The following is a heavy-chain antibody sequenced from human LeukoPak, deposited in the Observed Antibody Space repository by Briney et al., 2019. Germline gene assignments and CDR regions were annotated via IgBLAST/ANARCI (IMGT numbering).Heavy chain of an antibody. CDR3: AKPSRPYSSSSEYFDY. V-gene: IGHV3-23*01. J-gene: IGHJ4*02. Sequence: AGGSLRLSCAASGFTFSSYAMSWVRQAPGKGLEWVSAISGSGGSTYYADSVKGRFTISRDNSKNTLYLQMNSLRAEDTAVYYCAKPSRPYSSSSEYFDYWGQGTLVTVSS. CDR2: ISGSGGST. D-gene: IGHD6-6*01. CDR1: GFTFSSYA.